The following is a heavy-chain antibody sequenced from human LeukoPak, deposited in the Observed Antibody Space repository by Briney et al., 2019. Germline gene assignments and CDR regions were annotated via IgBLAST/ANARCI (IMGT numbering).Heavy chain of an antibody. J-gene: IGHJ4*02. Sequence: SETLSLTCTVSGGSISSSSYYWGWIRQPPGKGLEWIGSIYYSGSTYYNPSLKSRVTISVDTSKNQFSLKLSSVTAADTAVYYCARQSGYGYGPLHYWGQGTLATVSS. V-gene: IGHV4-39*01. CDR3: ARQSGYGYGPLHY. CDR1: GGSISSSSYY. CDR2: IYYSGST. D-gene: IGHD5-18*01.